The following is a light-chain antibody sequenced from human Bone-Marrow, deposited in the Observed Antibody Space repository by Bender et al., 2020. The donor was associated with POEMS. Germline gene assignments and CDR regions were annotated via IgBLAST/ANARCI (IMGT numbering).Light chain of an antibody. CDR1: SSDVGGYDY. CDR3: CSYRTVSGLV. J-gene: IGLJ1*01. CDR2: DVS. Sequence: QSALTQPASVSGSPGQSITISCTGTSSDVGGYDYVSWYQQHPGKAPQLLIYDVSIRPSGISPRFSASKTGNTASLTISGLQAEDDADYFCCSYRTVSGLVFGTGTKVSVL. V-gene: IGLV2-14*03.